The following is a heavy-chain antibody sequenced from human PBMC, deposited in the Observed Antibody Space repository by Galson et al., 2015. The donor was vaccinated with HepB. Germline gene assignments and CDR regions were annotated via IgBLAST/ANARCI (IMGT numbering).Heavy chain of an antibody. CDR1: GFTFSSYS. V-gene: IGHV3-21*01. CDR3: ARDLGSGWSGSGGYAFDI. J-gene: IGHJ3*02. CDR2: ISSSSSYI. Sequence: LRLSCAASGFTFSSYSMNWVRQAPGKGLEWVSSISSSSSYIYYADSVKGRFTISRDNAKNSLYLQMNSLRAEDTAVYYCARDLGSGWSGSGGYAFDIWGQGTMVTVSS. D-gene: IGHD3-3*01.